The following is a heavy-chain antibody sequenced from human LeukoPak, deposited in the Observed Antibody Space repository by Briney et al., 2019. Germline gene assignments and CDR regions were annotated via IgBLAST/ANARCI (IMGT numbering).Heavy chain of an antibody. V-gene: IGHV4-34*01. CDR2: INHSGST. CDR3: ARGGIAAAGFAPREYYFDY. D-gene: IGHD6-13*01. Sequence: SETLSLTCAVYGGSFSGDYWSWIRQPPGKGLEWIGEINHSGSTNYNPSLKSRVTISVDTSKNQFSLKLSSVTAADTAVYYCARGGIAAAGFAPREYYFDYWGQGTLVTVSS. J-gene: IGHJ4*02. CDR1: GGSFSGDY.